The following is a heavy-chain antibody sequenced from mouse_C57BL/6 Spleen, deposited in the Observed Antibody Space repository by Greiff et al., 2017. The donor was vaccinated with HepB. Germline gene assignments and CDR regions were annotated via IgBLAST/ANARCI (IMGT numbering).Heavy chain of an antibody. CDR2: IYPGSGNT. V-gene: IGHV1-76*01. J-gene: IGHJ4*01. D-gene: IGHD1-1*01. CDR1: GYTFTDYY. Sequence: VQLQQSGAELVRPGASVKLSCKASGYTFTDYYINWVKQRPGQGLEWIARIYPGSGNTYYNEKFKGKATLTAEKSSSTAYMQLSSLTSEDSAVYFCARGTTVVADYYAMDYWGQGTSVTVSS. CDR3: ARGTTVVADYYAMDY.